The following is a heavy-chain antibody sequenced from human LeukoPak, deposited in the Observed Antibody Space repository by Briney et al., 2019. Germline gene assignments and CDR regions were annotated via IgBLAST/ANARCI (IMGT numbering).Heavy chain of an antibody. D-gene: IGHD2-8*01. Sequence: PSETLSLTCTVSGGSISSGGYYWSWIRQHPGKGLEWIGYIYYSGSTYYNPSLKSRVTISVDTSKNQFSLKLSSVTAADTAVYYCARSGVLKWFDPWGQGTLVTVSS. CDR3: ARSGVLKWFDP. CDR1: GGSISSGGYY. J-gene: IGHJ5*02. CDR2: IYYSGST. V-gene: IGHV4-31*03.